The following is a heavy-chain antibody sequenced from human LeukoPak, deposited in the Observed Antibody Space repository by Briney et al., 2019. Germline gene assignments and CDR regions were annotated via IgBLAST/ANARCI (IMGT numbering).Heavy chain of an antibody. Sequence: GGSLRLSCAASGFTFSSYWMSWVRQAPGKGLEWVANIKQDGSEKYYVDSVKGRFTISRDNAKNSLYLQMNSLGAEDTAVYYCAREGPGIVGATIWLWGQGTLVTVSS. CDR2: IKQDGSEK. CDR1: GFTFSSYW. CDR3: AREGPGIVGATIWL. D-gene: IGHD1-26*01. V-gene: IGHV3-7*01. J-gene: IGHJ4*02.